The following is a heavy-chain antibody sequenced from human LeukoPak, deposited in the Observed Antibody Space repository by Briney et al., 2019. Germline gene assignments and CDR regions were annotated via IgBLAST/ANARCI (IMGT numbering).Heavy chain of an antibody. D-gene: IGHD3-10*01. CDR2: ISGSGGST. CDR3: AKVGLLWFGESLGEDY. Sequence: TGGSLRLSCAASGFTFGSYAMSWVRQAPGKGLEWVSAISGSGGSTYYADSVKGRFTISRDNSKNTLYLQMNSLRAEDTAVYYCAKVGLLWFGESLGEDYWGQGTLVTVSS. V-gene: IGHV3-23*01. CDR1: GFTFGSYA. J-gene: IGHJ4*02.